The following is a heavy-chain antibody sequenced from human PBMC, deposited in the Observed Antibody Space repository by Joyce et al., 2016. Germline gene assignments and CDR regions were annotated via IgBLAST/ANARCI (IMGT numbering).Heavy chain of an antibody. V-gene: IGHV3-15*01. Sequence: EGQLVESGGGLVKPGGSLRLSCAASGFTFSPAWMSWVRQAPGKGLEWVVHIKSDTSGETTDYTSPVKGRFGISRDDSKNTVYLQMNSLKTEDTGIYYCTADDSTRGGFELDYWGQGTLVTVSS. J-gene: IGHJ4*02. D-gene: IGHD1-1*01. CDR3: TADDSTRGGFELDY. CDR2: IKSDTSGETT. CDR1: GFTFSPAW.